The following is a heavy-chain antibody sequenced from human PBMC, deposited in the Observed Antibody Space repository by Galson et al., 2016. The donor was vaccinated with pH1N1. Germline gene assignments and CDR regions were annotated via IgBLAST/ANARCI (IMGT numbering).Heavy chain of an antibody. CDR3: ARRYYFDY. J-gene: IGHJ4*02. CDR2: IDPSDGTT. Sequence: SVKVSCKASGYGVTRYYMHWVRQAPGQGLEWMGIIDPSDGTTTYSQKFRGRITMTRDTPTNSVYMELSSLTSDDTAVYYCARRYYFDYWGQGTLITVSS. V-gene: IGHV1-46*01. CDR1: GYGVTRYY.